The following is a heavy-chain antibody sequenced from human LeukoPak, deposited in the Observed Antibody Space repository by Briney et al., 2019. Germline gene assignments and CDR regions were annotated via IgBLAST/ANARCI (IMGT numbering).Heavy chain of an antibody. Sequence: GGSLRLSCAASGFTFSSYWMNWVRQAPGKGLVWVSRIASDGSSTTYADSVKGRFSISRDNAKNTLYLQMNSLRVEDTAVYYCASGRPHGNDYWGQGTLVTVSS. D-gene: IGHD4-23*01. J-gene: IGHJ4*02. CDR3: ASGRPHGNDY. V-gene: IGHV3-74*01. CDR2: IASDGSST. CDR1: GFTFSSYW.